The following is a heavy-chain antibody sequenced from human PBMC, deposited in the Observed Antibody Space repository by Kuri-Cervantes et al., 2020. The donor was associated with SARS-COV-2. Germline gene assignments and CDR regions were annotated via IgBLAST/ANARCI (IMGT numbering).Heavy chain of an antibody. CDR3: ARDLIAARPEVFDP. CDR1: GGTFSSYA. Sequence: SVKVSCKASGGTFSSYAISWVRQAPGQGLEWMGRIIPILGTANYAQKFQGRVTITADKSTSTAYMELSSLRSEDTAVYYCARDLIAARPEVFDPWGQETLVTVSS. J-gene: IGHJ5*02. V-gene: IGHV1-69*04. CDR2: IIPILGTA. D-gene: IGHD6-6*01.